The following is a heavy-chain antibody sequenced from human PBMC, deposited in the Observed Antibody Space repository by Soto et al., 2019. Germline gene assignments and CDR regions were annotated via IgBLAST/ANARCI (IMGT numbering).Heavy chain of an antibody. CDR3: ARGGYSYGSYDY. CDR2: IYYSGST. V-gene: IGHV4-59*01. J-gene: IGHJ4*02. CDR1: GGSISSYY. D-gene: IGHD5-18*01. Sequence: SETLSLTCTVSGGSISSYYWSWIRQPPGKGLEWIGYIYYSGSTNYNPSLKSRVTISVDTSKNQFSLKLSSVTAADTAVYYCARGGYSYGSYDYWGQGTLVTVSS.